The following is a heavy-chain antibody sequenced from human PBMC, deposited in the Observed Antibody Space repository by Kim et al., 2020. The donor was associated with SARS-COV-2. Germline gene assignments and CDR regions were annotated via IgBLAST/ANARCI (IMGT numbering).Heavy chain of an antibody. V-gene: IGHV1-58*01. CDR2: SGNT. Sequence: SGNTNYAQKFQERVTITRDMSTSTAYMELSSLRSEDTAVYYCAAGIAAAWWGQGTLVTVSS. J-gene: IGHJ4*02. CDR3: AAGIAAAW. D-gene: IGHD6-13*01.